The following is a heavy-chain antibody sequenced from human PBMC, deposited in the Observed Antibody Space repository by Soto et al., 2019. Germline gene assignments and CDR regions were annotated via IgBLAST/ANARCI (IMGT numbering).Heavy chain of an antibody. V-gene: IGHV4-59*12. CDR3: ARDPVYCSSTSCYSD. CDR1: GGSISSYY. D-gene: IGHD2-2*01. CDR2: IYYSGST. J-gene: IGHJ4*02. Sequence: SETLSLTCTVSGGSISSYYWSWIRQPPGKGLEWIGYIYYSGSTNYNPSLKSRVTISVDTSKNQFSLKLSSMTAADTAVYYCARDPVYCSSTSCYSDWGQGTLVTVSS.